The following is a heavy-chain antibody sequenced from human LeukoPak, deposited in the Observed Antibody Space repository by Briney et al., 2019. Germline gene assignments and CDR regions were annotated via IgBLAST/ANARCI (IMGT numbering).Heavy chain of an antibody. V-gene: IGHV4-31*03. D-gene: IGHD2-2*01. CDR2: TYYSGST. CDR1: SGSISSGGYY. J-gene: IGHJ3*02. Sequence: SETLSLTCTVSSGSISSGGYYWSWIRQHPGKGLEWIGYTYYSGSTYSNPSLKSRVTISLDTSKNQFSLKLSSVTAADTAVYYCARSFCTSTSCYFSSFDICGQGTMVTVSS. CDR3: ARSFCTSTSCYFSSFDI.